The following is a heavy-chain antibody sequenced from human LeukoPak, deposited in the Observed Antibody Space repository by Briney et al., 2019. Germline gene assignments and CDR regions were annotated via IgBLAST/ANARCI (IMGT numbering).Heavy chain of an antibody. CDR2: ISWNGGIT. CDR1: GFTFNEYA. J-gene: IGHJ4*02. V-gene: IGHV3-9*01. CDR3: AKDGNDQNDSDFLDF. Sequence: GGSLKLSCAASGFTFNEYAMHWVRQAPGKGLEWVAAISWNGGITGYGDSVKGRFTISRDNAKNSLNLDMNSLRIEDTAVYYCAKDGNDQNDSDFLDFWGQGTLVTVSS. D-gene: IGHD1-1*01.